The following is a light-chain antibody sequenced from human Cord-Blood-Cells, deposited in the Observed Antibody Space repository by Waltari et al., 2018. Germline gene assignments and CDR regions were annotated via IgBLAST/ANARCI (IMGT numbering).Light chain of an antibody. CDR1: ALPKKY. CDR2: EDS. J-gene: IGLJ2*01. Sequence: SYELPQPPSVSVSPGQTARITCSGDALPKKYAYWYQQTSGQAPVLVIYEDSKRPSGIPERFSCSSSGTMATLTISGAQVEDEADYYCYSTDSSGNHRVFGGGTKLTVL. V-gene: IGLV3-10*01. CDR3: YSTDSSGNHRV.